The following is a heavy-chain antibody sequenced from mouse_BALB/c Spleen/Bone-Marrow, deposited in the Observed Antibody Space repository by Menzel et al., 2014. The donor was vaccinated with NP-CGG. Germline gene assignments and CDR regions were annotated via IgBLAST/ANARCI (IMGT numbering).Heavy chain of an antibody. V-gene: IGHV5-4*02. CDR3: VRDGDYRYAY. CDR1: GFTFSDYY. CDR2: ISDGGTYT. D-gene: IGHD2-14*01. Sequence: EVKLQESGGGLVKPGGSLKLSCAASGFTFSDYYIYWVRQTPEKRLEWVATISDGGTYTYYPDTVKGRFTISRDNAKNNLYLQMNGLKSEDTAMYYCVRDGDYRYAYWGQGTLVTVSA. J-gene: IGHJ3*01.